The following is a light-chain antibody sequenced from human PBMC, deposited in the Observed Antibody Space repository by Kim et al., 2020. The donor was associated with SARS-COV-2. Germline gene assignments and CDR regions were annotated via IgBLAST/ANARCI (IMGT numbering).Light chain of an antibody. CDR3: QQYGSSLYT. V-gene: IGKV3-20*01. Sequence: LSRGVQPALPYRAIQSLSSIDLGWYKQKPCRPPRLLIYGASSRATGIPDRFSGSGSGTDFTLTISRLEPEDFAVYYCQQYGSSLYTFGQGTKLEI. CDR2: GAS. CDR1: QSLSSID. J-gene: IGKJ2*01.